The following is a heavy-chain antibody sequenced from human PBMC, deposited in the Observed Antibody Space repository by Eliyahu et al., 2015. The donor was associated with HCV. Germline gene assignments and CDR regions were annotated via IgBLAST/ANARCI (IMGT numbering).Heavy chain of an antibody. CDR3: AKDLAVRGRYYGSGSAPSIFDY. D-gene: IGHD3-10*01. V-gene: IGHV3-9*01. CDR1: GFTFDDYA. Sequence: EVQLVESGGGLVQPGRSLRLSCAASGFTFDDYAMHWVRQSPGKGLEWVSGISWNRGXLGYADXVKGRFTISRDNAKNSLYLQMNSLRDEDTALYYCAKDLAVRGRYYGSGSAPSIFDYWGQGNLVTVSS. CDR2: ISWNRGXL. J-gene: IGHJ4*02.